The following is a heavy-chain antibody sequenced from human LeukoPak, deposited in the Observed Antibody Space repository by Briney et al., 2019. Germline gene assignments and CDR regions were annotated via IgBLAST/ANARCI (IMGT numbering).Heavy chain of an antibody. CDR1: GGSISSGDYY. CDR2: IYYTGNT. V-gene: IGHV4-31*03. Sequence: SETLSLTCTVSGGSISSGDYYWSWIRQYPGKGLEWIGYIYYTGNTYYNPSLKSRVTITVDTTRNQFSLKLSSVTAADTAVYYCARDSGGYQYWGQGTLVTVSS. CDR3: ARDSGGYQY. D-gene: IGHD3-22*01. J-gene: IGHJ4*02.